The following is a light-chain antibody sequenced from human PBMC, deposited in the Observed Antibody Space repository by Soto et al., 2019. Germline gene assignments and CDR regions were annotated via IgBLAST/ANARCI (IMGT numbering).Light chain of an antibody. Sequence: QSVLTQPPSVSAAPGQMITISCSGSSSSIGSNYVSWYQQLPGTAPKLLIYESKKRPSGISDRISGSKSGTSATLGIAGLQTGDEADYYCGAWDSSLNVYVFGTGIKLTVL. CDR3: GAWDSSLNVYV. CDR1: SSSIGSNY. V-gene: IGLV1-51*01. J-gene: IGLJ1*01. CDR2: ESK.